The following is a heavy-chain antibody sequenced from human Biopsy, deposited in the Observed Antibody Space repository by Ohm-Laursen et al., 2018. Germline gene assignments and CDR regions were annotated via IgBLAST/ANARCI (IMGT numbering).Heavy chain of an antibody. V-gene: IGHV3-30*18. CDR1: GFSFSSYG. D-gene: IGHD5-18*01. CDR2: ISDDGRNK. CDR3: AKDRYNYTPIGGFSMDV. Sequence: LRLSCTASGFSFSSYGMHWVRQAPGKGLEWVAVISDDGRNKYYIDSVRGRFTISRDNSRDTLYLQMSSLRAEDTAVYYCAKDRYNYTPIGGFSMDVWGQGTTVTVSS. J-gene: IGHJ6*02.